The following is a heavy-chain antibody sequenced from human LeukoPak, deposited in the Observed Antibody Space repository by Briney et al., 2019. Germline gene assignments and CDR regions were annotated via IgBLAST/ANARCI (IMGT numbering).Heavy chain of an antibody. CDR3: AKMKGHPLPKYYMDV. CDR1: GFTFGGFA. Sequence: GGSLRLSCAASGFTFGGFAMSWVRRTPGKGLEWVSGISGSGDNTLYADSVKGRFTISRDNSKNTLYLEMNSLRAEDTAIYYCAKMKGHPLPKYYMDVWGQGTTVTVSS. V-gene: IGHV3-23*01. D-gene: IGHD1-26*01. CDR2: ISGSGDNT. J-gene: IGHJ6*01.